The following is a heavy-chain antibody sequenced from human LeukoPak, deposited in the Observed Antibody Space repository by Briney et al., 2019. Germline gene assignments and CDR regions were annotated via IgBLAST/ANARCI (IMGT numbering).Heavy chain of an antibody. V-gene: IGHV3-23*01. CDR2: ISGSGGST. CDR3: ARGAGVTTVTQYYFDY. J-gene: IGHJ4*02. D-gene: IGHD4-17*01. CDR1: GFTFSSYA. Sequence: GGSLRLSCAASGFTFSSYAMSWVRQAPGKGLEWVSAISGSGGSTYYADSVKGRFTISRDNSKNSLYLQMNSLRAEDTAVYYCARGAGVTTVTQYYFDYWGQGTLVTVSS.